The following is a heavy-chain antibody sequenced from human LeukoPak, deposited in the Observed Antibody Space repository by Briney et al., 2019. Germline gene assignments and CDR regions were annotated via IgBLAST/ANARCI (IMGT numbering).Heavy chain of an antibody. J-gene: IGHJ4*02. CDR2: ISGSGDST. D-gene: IGHD3-10*01. CDR3: AKRVRYGSGNYHFDH. CDR1: GFTFSTYA. Sequence: PGGSLRLSCAASGFTFSTYAMSWVRQAPGKGLEWVSGISGSGDSTSYADPMKGRFTISRDNSKNTLYLQMSSLIAEDTAVYYCAKRVRYGSGNYHFDHWGQGTLVTVSS. V-gene: IGHV3-23*01.